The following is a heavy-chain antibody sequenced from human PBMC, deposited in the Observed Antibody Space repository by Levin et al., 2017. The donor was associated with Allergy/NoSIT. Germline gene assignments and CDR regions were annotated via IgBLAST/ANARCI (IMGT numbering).Heavy chain of an antibody. J-gene: IGHJ4*02. D-gene: IGHD3-10*01. Sequence: GESLKISCAASGFTFSSYAMSWVRQAPGKGLEWVSAISGSGGCTYYADSVKGRFTISRDNSKNTLYLQMNSLRAEDTAVYYCANSRGDLLWFRELIYYFDYWGQGTLVTVSS. CDR3: ANSRGDLLWFRELIYYFDY. V-gene: IGHV3-23*01. CDR2: ISGSGGCT. CDR1: GFTFSSYA.